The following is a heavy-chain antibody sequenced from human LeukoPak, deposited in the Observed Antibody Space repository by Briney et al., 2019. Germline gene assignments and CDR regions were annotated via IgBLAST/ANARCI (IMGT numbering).Heavy chain of an antibody. J-gene: IGHJ4*02. V-gene: IGHV3-7*01. D-gene: IGHD6-19*01. CDR3: ARDNSGLDY. CDR1: GFTFNNYW. CDR2: IRHDGSAR. Sequence: GGSLRLSCVASGFTFNNYWMTWVRQAPGKGLEWVANIRHDGSARYYGDSVKGRFTISRDDAKNSLFLQMNSLRADDTALYYCARDNSGLDYWGQGTLVTVSS.